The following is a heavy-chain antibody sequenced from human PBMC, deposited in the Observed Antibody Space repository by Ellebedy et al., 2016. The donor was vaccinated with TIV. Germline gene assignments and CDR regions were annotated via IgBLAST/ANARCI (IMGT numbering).Heavy chain of an antibody. J-gene: IGHJ4*02. D-gene: IGHD3-10*01. CDR1: GYTLTELS. CDR3: ATDALGLRGVDY. CDR2: FDPEDGET. Sequence: ASVKVSCXVSGYTLTELSMHWVRQAPGKGLEWMGGFDPEDGETIYAQKFQGRVTMTEDTSTDTAYMELSSLRSEDTAVYYCATDALGLRGVDYWGQGTLVTVSS. V-gene: IGHV1-24*01.